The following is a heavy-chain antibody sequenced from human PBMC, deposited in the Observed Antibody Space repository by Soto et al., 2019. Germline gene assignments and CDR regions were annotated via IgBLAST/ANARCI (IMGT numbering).Heavy chain of an antibody. V-gene: IGHV4-39*01. J-gene: IGHJ4*02. CDR3: ASLLDSGYDSSPVLDY. CDR2: IYYSGST. Sequence: SETLSLTCTVSGGSISSSSYYWGWIRQPPGKGLEWIGSIYYSGSTYYNPSLKSRVTISVDTSKNQFSLKLSSVTAADTAVYYCASLLDSGYDSSPVLDYWGQGTLVTVSS. CDR1: GGSISSSSYY. D-gene: IGHD5-12*01.